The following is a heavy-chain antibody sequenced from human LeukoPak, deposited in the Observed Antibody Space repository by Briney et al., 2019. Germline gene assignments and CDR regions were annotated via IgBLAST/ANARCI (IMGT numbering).Heavy chain of an antibody. CDR2: INSDGSST. V-gene: IGHV3-74*01. D-gene: IGHD3-22*01. CDR1: GFTFSSCW. Sequence: GGSLRLSCAASGFTFSSCWMHWVRQAPGKGLVWVSRINSDGSSTSYADSVKGRFTISRDNAKNSLYLQMNSLRAEDTALYYCAKVTSITTGYFQHWGQGTLVTVSS. CDR3: AKVTSITTGYFQH. J-gene: IGHJ1*01.